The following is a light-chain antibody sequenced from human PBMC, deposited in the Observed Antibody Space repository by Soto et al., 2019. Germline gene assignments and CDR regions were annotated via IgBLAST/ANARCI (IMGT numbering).Light chain of an antibody. CDR3: QHYNYWPYT. CDR1: QSVSSN. Sequence: EIVLTQSPGTLSVCPGERATVSPRASQSVSSNLAWYQQKPGQAPRLLIYGASTRATGVPARFSGSGSGTDFTLTISSLQSEDFAVYYCQHYNYWPYTFGQGTKVDIK. CDR2: GAS. J-gene: IGKJ2*01. V-gene: IGKV3-15*01.